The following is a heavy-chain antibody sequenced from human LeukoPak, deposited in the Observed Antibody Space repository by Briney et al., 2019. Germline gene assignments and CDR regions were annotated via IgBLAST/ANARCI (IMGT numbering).Heavy chain of an antibody. CDR3: ARGPIQLWIHNVMDV. CDR2: IRSKAYRGTT. J-gene: IGHJ6*02. D-gene: IGHD5-18*01. Sequence: GGSLRLSCTGSGFTFGDHAMSWVRQAPGKGLEWVGFIRSKAYRGTTEYAASVKGRFTISRDDSASIACLQMNSLRTEDTAVYYCARGPIQLWIHNVMDVWGQGTTVTVSS. V-gene: IGHV3-49*04. CDR1: GFTFGDHA.